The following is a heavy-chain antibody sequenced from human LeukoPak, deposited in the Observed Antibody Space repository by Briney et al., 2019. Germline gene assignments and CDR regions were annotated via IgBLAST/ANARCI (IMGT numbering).Heavy chain of an antibody. Sequence: PSETLSLTCTVSGGSISSYYWSWIRQPPAKGLEWIGYIYYSGSTNYNPSLKSRVTISVDTSKNQFSLKLSSVTAADTAVYYCARADAVAGTEGDYYYYGMDVWGKGTTVTVSS. D-gene: IGHD6-19*01. CDR3: ARADAVAGTEGDYYYYGMDV. CDR2: IYYSGST. CDR1: GGSISSYY. V-gene: IGHV4-59*01. J-gene: IGHJ6*04.